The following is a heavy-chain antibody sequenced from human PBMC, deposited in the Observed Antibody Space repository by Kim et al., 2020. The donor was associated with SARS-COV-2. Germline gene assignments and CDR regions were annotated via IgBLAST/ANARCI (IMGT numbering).Heavy chain of an antibody. D-gene: IGHD4-17*01. CDR1: GFTFSNNA. V-gene: IGHV3-30*04. CDR3: VRPDFGDARGDY. Sequence: GGSLRLSCAASGFTFSNNAMHWVRQAPGKGLEWVAVISYDTYKKYYADSVKGRFSVSRDNFKNTLYLHMNSLRVEDTGVYYCVRPDFGDARGDYWGQGTLVTVTS. CDR2: ISYDTYKK. J-gene: IGHJ4*02.